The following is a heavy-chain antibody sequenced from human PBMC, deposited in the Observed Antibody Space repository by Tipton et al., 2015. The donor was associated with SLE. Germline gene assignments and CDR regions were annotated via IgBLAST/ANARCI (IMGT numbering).Heavy chain of an antibody. CDR1: GFTFSTYS. V-gene: IGHV3-21*01. D-gene: IGHD1-26*01. Sequence: SLRLSCAASGFTFSTYSMNWVRQAPGKGLEWVSSITSTSSDIYYADSVSGRFTISRDNAKNSLDLQMNSLRAEDTAVYYCATSFTSGNFYRWSFDSWGQGTLVTVSS. J-gene: IGHJ4*02. CDR3: ATSFTSGNFYRWSFDS. CDR2: ITSTSSDI.